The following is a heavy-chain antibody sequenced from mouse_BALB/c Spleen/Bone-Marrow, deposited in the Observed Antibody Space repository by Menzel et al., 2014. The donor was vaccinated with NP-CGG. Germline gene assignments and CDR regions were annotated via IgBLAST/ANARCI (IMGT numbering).Heavy chain of an antibody. CDR2: ISYSGST. D-gene: IGHD3-2*01. CDR1: GDSITSGY. Sequence: VQLQQSGPSLVKPSQTLSLTCSVTGDSITSGYWNWIRKFPGNKLEYMGYISYSGSTYYNPSLKSRISISRDISKNQYCLQLYSVTTEDTATYYCARDRSGGILAIDYWGQGTSVTVSS. J-gene: IGHJ4*01. CDR3: ARDRSGGILAIDY. V-gene: IGHV3-8*02.